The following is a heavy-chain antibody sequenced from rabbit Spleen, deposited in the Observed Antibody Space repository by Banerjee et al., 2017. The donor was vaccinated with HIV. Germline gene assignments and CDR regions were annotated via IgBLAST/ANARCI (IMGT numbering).Heavy chain of an antibody. CDR1: GFSFSSSYW. CDR2: IYTGNGKN. CDR3: TRDDGSGHYIDGYFNL. J-gene: IGHJ4*01. D-gene: IGHD1-1*01. V-gene: IGHV1S45*01. Sequence: QEQLVESGGGLVQPEGSLTLTCTASGFSFSSSYWISWVRQAPGKGLEWIGFIYTGNGKNYYASWAKGRFTISKTSSTTVTLQVTSLTAADTATYFCTRDDGSGHYIDGYFNLWGQGTLVTVS.